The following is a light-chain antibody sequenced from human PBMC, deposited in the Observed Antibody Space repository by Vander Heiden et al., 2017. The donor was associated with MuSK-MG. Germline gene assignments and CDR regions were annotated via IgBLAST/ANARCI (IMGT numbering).Light chain of an antibody. CDR1: NIGSKG. V-gene: IGLV3-21*04. CDR3: RVWDSDSDHVV. Sequence: SYVLTQPPAVSVATGDTATFPCGRHNIGSKGVHWYQQKPAQAPILVIYDDSQGPSGIPEHFSSSNSGNTATLTINSVEAADDDDYICRVWDSDSDHVVFGGGSTLTVV. CDR2: DDS. J-gene: IGLJ2*01.